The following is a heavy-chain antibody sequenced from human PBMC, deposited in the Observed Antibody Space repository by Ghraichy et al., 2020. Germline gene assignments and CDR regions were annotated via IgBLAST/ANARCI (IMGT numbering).Heavy chain of an antibody. CDR3: ARDAYYYDSSGTDY. V-gene: IGHV3-21*01. CDR1: GFTFSSYN. J-gene: IGHJ4*02. D-gene: IGHD3-22*01. Sequence: GGALRLSCAASGFTFSSYNMNWVRQAPGKGLEWVSSISSSFKYIYYADSVKGRFTISRDNAKDSLYLQMNSLRVEDTAVYYCARDAYYYDSSGTDYWGQGTLVTVSS. CDR2: ISSSFKYI.